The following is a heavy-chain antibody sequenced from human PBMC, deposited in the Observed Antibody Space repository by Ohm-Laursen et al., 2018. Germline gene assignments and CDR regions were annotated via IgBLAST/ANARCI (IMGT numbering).Heavy chain of an antibody. CDR2: ISGGGGVT. J-gene: IGHJ4*02. CDR1: GFTFSSYA. V-gene: IGHV3-23*01. CDR3: AKGGSNWGRFTDDY. Sequence: SLRLSCSAPGFTFSSYAMSWVRQAPGKGLEWVSAISGGGGVTYYADSVKGRFTISRDNSKNTLYLQRNSLRDEDTAVYYCAKGGSNWGRFTDDYWGQGTLVTVSS. D-gene: IGHD7-27*01.